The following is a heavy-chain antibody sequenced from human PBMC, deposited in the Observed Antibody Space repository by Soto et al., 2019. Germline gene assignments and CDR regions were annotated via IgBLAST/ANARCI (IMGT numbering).Heavy chain of an antibody. V-gene: IGHV3-30-3*01. CDR2: ISYDGSNK. Sequence: GGSLTLSCAASGFTFSSYAMHWVRQAPGKGLEWVAVISYDGSNKYYADSVKGRFTISRDNSKNTLYLQMNSLRAEDTAVYYCARSSGSFDYWGQGTLVTVSS. D-gene: IGHD1-26*01. CDR3: ARSSGSFDY. J-gene: IGHJ4*02. CDR1: GFTFSSYA.